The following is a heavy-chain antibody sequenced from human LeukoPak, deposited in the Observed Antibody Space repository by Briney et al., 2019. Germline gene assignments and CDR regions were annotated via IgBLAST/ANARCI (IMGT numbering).Heavy chain of an antibody. CDR1: GYSISSGYY. V-gene: IGHV4-38-2*02. D-gene: IGHD3-10*01. Sequence: SETLSLTCTVSGYSISSGYYWGWIRQPPGKGLEWIGSIYHSGITYYNPSLKSRVTISVDTSKNQFSLKLSSVTAADTAVYYCARTQSHVLLWFGLDPWGQGTLVTVSS. J-gene: IGHJ5*02. CDR2: IYHSGIT. CDR3: ARTQSHVLLWFGLDP.